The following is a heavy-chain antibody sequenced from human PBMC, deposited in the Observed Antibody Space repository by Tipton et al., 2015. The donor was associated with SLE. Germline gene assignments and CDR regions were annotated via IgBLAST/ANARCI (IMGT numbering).Heavy chain of an antibody. CDR3: ARDGMIPYAFDI. V-gene: IGHV3-7*01. CDR1: GFTFSSYW. CDR2: IKKDGSEK. Sequence: LSLTCAASGFTFSSYWISWVRQAPGKGLEWVATIKKDGSEKYYVDSVTGRFTISRDNAKNSLYMQMNSLRAEGTAVYYCARDGMIPYAFDIWGQGTMVTVSS. J-gene: IGHJ3*02. D-gene: IGHD3-22*01.